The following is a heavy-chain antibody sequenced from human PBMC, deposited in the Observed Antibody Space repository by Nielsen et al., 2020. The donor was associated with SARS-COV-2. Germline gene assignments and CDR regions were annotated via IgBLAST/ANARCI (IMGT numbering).Heavy chain of an antibody. CDR1: GGSISSYY. J-gene: IGHJ6*02. CDR3: ARHASYYDFWSGYYGPHYYGMDV. V-gene: IGHV4-59*08. CDR2: IYYSGST. Sequence: SETLSLTCTVSGGSISSYYWSWIRQPPGKGLEWIGYIYYSGSTNYNPSLKSRATISVDTSKNQFSLKLSSVTAADTAVYYCARHASYYDFWSGYYGPHYYGMDVWGQGTTVTVSS. D-gene: IGHD3-3*01.